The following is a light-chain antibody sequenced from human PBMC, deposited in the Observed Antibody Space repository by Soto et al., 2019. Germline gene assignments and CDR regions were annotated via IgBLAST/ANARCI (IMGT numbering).Light chain of an antibody. CDR2: HVS. V-gene: IGLV2-14*01. Sequence: QSALAQPASLSGSPGQSITISCTGASSNIGDYNYVSWYQQNQGKAPKLIIYHVSYRPSGVSDRFSASKSGNTASLTISRLRAEDEADYYCASYTTSNTFVFGTGTKVTAL. J-gene: IGLJ1*01. CDR3: ASYTTSNTFV. CDR1: SSNIGDYNY.